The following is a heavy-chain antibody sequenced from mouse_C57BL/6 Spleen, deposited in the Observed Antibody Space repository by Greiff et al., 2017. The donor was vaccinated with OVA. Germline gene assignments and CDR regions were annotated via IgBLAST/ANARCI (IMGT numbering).Heavy chain of an antibody. CDR3: ARRGYAAAMDY. V-gene: IGHV1-81*01. CDR1: GYTFTSYG. CDR2: IYPRSGNT. D-gene: IGHD2-2*01. J-gene: IGHJ4*01. Sequence: VQLQQSGPELARPGPSFKLSCKASGYTFTSYGISWVKQRTGQGLEWIGEIYPRSGNTYYNEKFKGKATLTAGKSSSTAYMVLRSLTSEDAAVYFCARRGYAAAMDYWGQGTSVTVSS.